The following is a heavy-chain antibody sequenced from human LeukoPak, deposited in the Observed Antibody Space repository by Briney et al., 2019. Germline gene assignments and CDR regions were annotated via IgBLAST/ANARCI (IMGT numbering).Heavy chain of an antibody. CDR3: ARDVCSGSSCYSGTTLEN. Sequence: GGSLRLSCAASGFTVSSNYMSWVRQAPGKGLEWVAVVWYDGSDKYYADSVKGRFTISRDNSKNTLYLQMNSLRAEDTAVYYCARDVCSGSSCYSGTTLENWGQGTLVTVSS. CDR1: GFTVSSNY. J-gene: IGHJ4*02. CDR2: VWYDGSDK. V-gene: IGHV3-33*08. D-gene: IGHD2-15*01.